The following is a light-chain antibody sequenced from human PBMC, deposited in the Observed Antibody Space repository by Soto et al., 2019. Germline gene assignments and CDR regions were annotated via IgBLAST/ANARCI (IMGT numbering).Light chain of an antibody. CDR1: SSGVGNDNL. J-gene: IGLJ2*01. Sequence: QSVLTQPASVSGSPGQSITISCTGTSSGVGNDNLVSWYQHHPGKAPKLIIHEANKRPSGVSHRFSGSKSGNTASLTISGLQADDEAFYYCCAYAGTVIFGGGTKVTVL. V-gene: IGLV2-23*01. CDR2: EAN. CDR3: CAYAGTVI.